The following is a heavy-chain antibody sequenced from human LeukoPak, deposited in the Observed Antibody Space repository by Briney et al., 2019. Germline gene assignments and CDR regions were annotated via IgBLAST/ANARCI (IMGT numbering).Heavy chain of an antibody. CDR2: INTKTGQP. CDR1: GYTFNTYG. D-gene: IGHD3-10*01. Sequence: ASVKVSCKASGYTFNTYGMNWVRQAPGQGLEWMGWINTKTGQPTYAQGFTGRFVFSLDTSVSTAYLQISSLEADDTAVYYCARYGVYGSGSYGDCWGQGTLVTVSS. CDR3: ARYGVYGSGSYGDC. V-gene: IGHV7-4-1*02. J-gene: IGHJ4*02.